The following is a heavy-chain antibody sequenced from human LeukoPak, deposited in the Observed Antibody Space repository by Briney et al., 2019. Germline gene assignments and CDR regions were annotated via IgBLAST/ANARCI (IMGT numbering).Heavy chain of an antibody. D-gene: IGHD3-22*01. CDR3: AREMYDSSGYTPLDY. V-gene: IGHV4-39*07. Sequence: PSETLSLTCTVSGGSISSSSYYWGWIRQPPEKGLEWIGSIYYSGSTYYNPSLKSRVTISVDTSKNQFSLKLSSVTAADTAVYYCAREMYDSSGYTPLDYWGQGTLVTVSP. CDR1: GGSISSSSYY. J-gene: IGHJ4*02. CDR2: IYYSGST.